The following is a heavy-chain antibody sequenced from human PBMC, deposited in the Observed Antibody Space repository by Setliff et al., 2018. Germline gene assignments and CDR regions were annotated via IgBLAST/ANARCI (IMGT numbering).Heavy chain of an antibody. V-gene: IGHV3-7*01. J-gene: IGHJ4*02. D-gene: IGHD6-19*01. CDR2: INQGGSDQ. CDR1: GFTFSSLW. Sequence: PGGSLRLSCSASGFTFSSLWMAWVRQAPGKGLGWVANINQGGSDQFYVESVKGLFTISRDNAKNPLYLQMNSLRVEDTAVYYCARYSSGWFFDYWGQGTPVTVSS. CDR3: ARYSSGWFFDY.